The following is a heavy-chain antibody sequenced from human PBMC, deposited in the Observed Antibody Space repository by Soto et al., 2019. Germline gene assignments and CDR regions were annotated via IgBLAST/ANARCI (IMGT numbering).Heavy chain of an antibody. D-gene: IGHD4-17*01. CDR3: ARHYGAFDP. V-gene: IGHV4-39*01. Sequence: QLQLQESGPGLVKPSETLSLPCSVSGGSITSSGYYWGWIRQPPGKGLEWIGSVFYSGNSSHNPSLKSRVITSVDTSKNQFSLKLSSVTAADTAVYYCARHYGAFDPWGQGTLVTVSS. J-gene: IGHJ5*02. CDR1: GGSITSSGYY. CDR2: VFYSGNS.